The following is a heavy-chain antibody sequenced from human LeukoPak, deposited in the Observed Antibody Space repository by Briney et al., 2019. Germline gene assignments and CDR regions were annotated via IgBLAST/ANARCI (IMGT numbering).Heavy chain of an antibody. J-gene: IGHJ4*02. V-gene: IGHV3-48*04. D-gene: IGHD4-23*01. Sequence: PGGSLSLSCAASGFTFSSYSMNWVRQAPGKGLEWVSYISSSSSTIYYADSVKGRFTISRDNAKNSLYLQMNSLRAEDTAVYYCARGFDYGGNSADFDYWGQGTLVTVSS. CDR2: ISSSSSTI. CDR3: ARGFDYGGNSADFDY. CDR1: GFTFSSYS.